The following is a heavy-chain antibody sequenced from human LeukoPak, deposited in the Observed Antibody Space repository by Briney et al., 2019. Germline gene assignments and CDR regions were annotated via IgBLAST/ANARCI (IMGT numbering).Heavy chain of an antibody. V-gene: IGHV4-59*01. D-gene: IGHD3-22*01. CDR3: ARSPEPVHYYYDSSGYSGLYFDY. J-gene: IGHJ4*02. CDR2: IYYSGST. Sequence: PSETLSLTCTVSGGSISSYYWSWIRQPPGKGLEWIGYIYYSGSTNYNPSLKSRVTISVDTSKNQFSLKLSSVTAAGTAVYYCARSPEPVHYYYDSSGYSGLYFDYWAQGTLVTVSS. CDR1: GGSISSYY.